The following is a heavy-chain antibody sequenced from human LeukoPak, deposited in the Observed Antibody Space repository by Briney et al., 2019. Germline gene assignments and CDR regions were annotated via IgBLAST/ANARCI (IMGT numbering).Heavy chain of an antibody. CDR2: ISWNSGSI. J-gene: IGHJ3*02. CDR1: GFTFDDYA. V-gene: IGHV3-9*01. Sequence: GRSLRLSCAASGFTFDDYAMHWVRQAPGKGLEWVSGISWNSGSIGYADSVKGRFTISRDNAKNSLYLQMNSLRAEDTALYYCAKGNVVVVAATAFDIWGQGTVVTVSS. D-gene: IGHD2-15*01. CDR3: AKGNVVVVAATAFDI.